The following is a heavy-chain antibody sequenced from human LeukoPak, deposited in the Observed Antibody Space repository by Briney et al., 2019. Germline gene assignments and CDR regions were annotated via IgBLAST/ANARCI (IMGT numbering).Heavy chain of an antibody. V-gene: IGHV3-23*01. CDR3: AKGERYYYDSSGYYWDY. J-gene: IGHJ4*02. CDR2: ISGSGGST. D-gene: IGHD3-22*01. CDR1: GFTFRSYA. Sequence: WGSLRLSCAASGFTFRSYAMSWIRQAPGKGLEWVSAISGSGGSTYYADSVKGRFTISRDNSKNTLYLQMNSLRAEDTAVYYCAKGERYYYDSSGYYWDYWGQGTLVTVSS.